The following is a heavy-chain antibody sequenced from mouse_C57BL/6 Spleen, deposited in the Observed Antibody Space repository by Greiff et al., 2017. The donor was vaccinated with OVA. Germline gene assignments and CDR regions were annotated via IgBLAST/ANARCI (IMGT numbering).Heavy chain of an antibody. D-gene: IGHD2-5*01. CDR2: IDPENGDT. CDR1: GFNIKDAY. CDR3: TKAGYSNFFYAMDY. Sequence: VQLQQSGAELVRPGASVKLSCTASGFNIKDAYMHCVKQRPEQGLEWIGWIDPENGDTEYASKFQGKATITADTSSNTAYLQLSSLTSEDTAVYYCTKAGYSNFFYAMDYWGQGTSVTVSS. V-gene: IGHV14-4*01. J-gene: IGHJ4*01.